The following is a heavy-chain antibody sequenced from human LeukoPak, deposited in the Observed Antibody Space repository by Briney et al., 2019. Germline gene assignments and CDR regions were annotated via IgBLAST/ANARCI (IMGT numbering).Heavy chain of an antibody. Sequence: GGSLRLSCAASGFTFSSYWMHWVRQAPGKGLVWVSRINSDGSSTSYADSVKGRFTISRDNAKNTLYLQMNSLRAENTAVYYCARERGPDYIVVVVAATHDAFDIWGQGTMVTVSS. V-gene: IGHV3-74*01. J-gene: IGHJ3*02. CDR2: INSDGSST. D-gene: IGHD2-15*01. CDR3: ARERGPDYIVVVVAATHDAFDI. CDR1: GFTFSSYW.